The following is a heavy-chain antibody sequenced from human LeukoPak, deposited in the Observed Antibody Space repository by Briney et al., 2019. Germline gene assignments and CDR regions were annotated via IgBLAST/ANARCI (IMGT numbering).Heavy chain of an antibody. D-gene: IGHD6-19*01. V-gene: IGHV1-18*01. J-gene: IGHJ6*02. Sequence: ASVKVSCKSSGYTYTNYGISWVRQAPGQGLEWMGWISGYNGKTNYAQNLQGRVTVTTDTSTSTAYMELRCLRSDDTAVYYCARWSGGSDWLYHYGMDVWGQGTTVTVSS. CDR2: ISGYNGKT. CDR1: GYTYTNYG. CDR3: ARWSGGSDWLYHYGMDV.